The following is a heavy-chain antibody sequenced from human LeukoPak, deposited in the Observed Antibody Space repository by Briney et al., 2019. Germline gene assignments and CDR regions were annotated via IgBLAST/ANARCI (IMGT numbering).Heavy chain of an antibody. Sequence: GSLRLSCAAFGFTFSSNSMNWVRQAPGKGLEWVSYISSSSSTIYYADSVKGRFTISRHNSKNTLYLQMNSLRAEDTAVYYCATRIAAAGPFDYWGQGTLVTVSS. CDR2: ISSSSSTI. CDR1: GFTFSSNS. D-gene: IGHD6-13*01. J-gene: IGHJ4*02. CDR3: ATRIAAAGPFDY. V-gene: IGHV3-48*01.